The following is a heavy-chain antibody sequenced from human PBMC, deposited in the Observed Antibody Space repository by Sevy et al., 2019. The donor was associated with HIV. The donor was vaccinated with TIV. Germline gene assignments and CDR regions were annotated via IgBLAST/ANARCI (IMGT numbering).Heavy chain of an antibody. J-gene: IGHJ6*02. CDR1: GFTFSGYA. Sequence: GGSLRLSCAASGFTFSGYAMNWVRQAPGKGLEWVSAINGKGRSTHYADSVEGRFTISRDNSKNTLVLKMNSLRAGDTAVYYCAKTINSGGGVVPAANYYYYGLDVWGQGTTVTVSS. CDR3: AKTINSGGGVVPAANYYYYGLDV. V-gene: IGHV3-23*01. CDR2: INGKGRST. D-gene: IGHD2-2*01.